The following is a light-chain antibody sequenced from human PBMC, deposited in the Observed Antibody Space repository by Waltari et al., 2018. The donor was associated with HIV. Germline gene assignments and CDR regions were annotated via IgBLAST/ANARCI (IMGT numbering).Light chain of an antibody. CDR3: ATWDDTLSGHVV. V-gene: IGLV1-47*01. CDR1: SSNIGSNY. J-gene: IGLJ2*01. CDR2: RNN. Sequence: QSVLTQPPSASGTPGQRITISCSGSSSNIGSNYVYWYQQLPGTAPELGISRNNRRPSGVPDRCSGSKSGTSAYLAISGLRSEDEAEYYCATWDDTLSGHVVFGGGTKLNVL.